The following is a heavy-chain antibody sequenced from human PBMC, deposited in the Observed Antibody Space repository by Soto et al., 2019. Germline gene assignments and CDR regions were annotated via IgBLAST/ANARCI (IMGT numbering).Heavy chain of an antibody. CDR3: AGGDPGHRTDGDSLRFDP. V-gene: IGHV4-31*03. CDR1: GGSISSGGYY. J-gene: IGHJ5*02. D-gene: IGHD4-17*01. CDR2: IYYSGST. Sequence: QVQLQESGPGLVKPSQTLSLTCTVSGGSISSGGYYWSWIRQHPGKGLEWMGYIYYSGSTYYNPSLKSRVTISVDTSKNQFSLKLSSVTDADTAVYYCAGGDPGHRTDGDSLRFDPWGQGTLVTVSS.